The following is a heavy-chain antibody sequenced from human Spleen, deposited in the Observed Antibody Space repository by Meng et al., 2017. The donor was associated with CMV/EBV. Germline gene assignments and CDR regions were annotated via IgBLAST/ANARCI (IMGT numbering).Heavy chain of an antibody. Sequence: SGGSVSGGGNYWSWIRQSPGKGLEWIGYMYYSGSTHYNPSLKSRVTISVDTAKNQFSLRLSSVTAADTAFYYCARVPSPRGTYFDYWGQGTLVTVSS. V-gene: IGHV4-30-4*01. CDR1: GGSVSGGGNY. CDR3: ARVPSPRGTYFDY. CDR2: MYYSGST. J-gene: IGHJ4*02. D-gene: IGHD3-16*01.